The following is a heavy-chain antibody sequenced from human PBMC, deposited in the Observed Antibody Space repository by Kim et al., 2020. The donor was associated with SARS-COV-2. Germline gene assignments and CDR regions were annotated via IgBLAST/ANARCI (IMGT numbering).Heavy chain of an antibody. CDR2: IYYSGST. Sequence: SETLSLTCTVSGSSISSSSYYWGWIRQPPGKGLEWIGSIYYSGSTYYNPSLKSRVTISVDTSKNQFSLKLSSVTAADTAVYYCARDAGGNPVYWGQGTLVTVSS. D-gene: IGHD2-15*01. CDR3: ARDAGGNPVY. CDR1: GSSISSSSYY. J-gene: IGHJ4*02. V-gene: IGHV4-39*07.